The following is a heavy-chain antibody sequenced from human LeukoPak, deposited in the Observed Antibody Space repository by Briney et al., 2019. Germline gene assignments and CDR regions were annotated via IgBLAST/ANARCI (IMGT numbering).Heavy chain of an antibody. Sequence: GASVKVSCKASGYTFTVDYMHWVRQAPGQGLEWMGWINPNSGGTNYAQKFQGRVTMTRDTSISTAYMELSRLRSDDTAVYYCARLAGHGYGHYPINYGGQGPLVPVPS. CDR1: GYTFTVDY. J-gene: IGHJ4*02. CDR2: INPNSGGT. D-gene: IGHD4-17*01. CDR3: ARLAGHGYGHYPINY. V-gene: IGHV1-2*02.